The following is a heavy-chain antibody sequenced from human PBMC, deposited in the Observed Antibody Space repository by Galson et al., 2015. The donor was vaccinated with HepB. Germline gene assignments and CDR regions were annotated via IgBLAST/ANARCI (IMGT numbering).Heavy chain of an antibody. V-gene: IGHV1-69*13. CDR1: GGTFSSYA. CDR2: IIPIFGIA. J-gene: IGHJ6*02. CDR3: AGGDGSGSYYISLLTPRAPRYGMDV. Sequence: SVKVSCKASGGTFSSYAISWVRQAPGQGLEWMGGIIPIFGIANYAQKFQGRVTITADESTSTAYMELSSLRSEDTAVYYCAGGDGSGSYYISLLTPRAPRYGMDVWGQGTTVTVSS. D-gene: IGHD3-10*01.